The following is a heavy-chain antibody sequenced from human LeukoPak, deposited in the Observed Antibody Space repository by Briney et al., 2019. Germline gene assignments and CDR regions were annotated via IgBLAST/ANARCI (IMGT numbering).Heavy chain of an antibody. Sequence: GGSLRLSCAASGFTFDDYGMSWVRQAPGKGLEWVSSIKWDGGSTGYADSVKGRFTISRDNAKNSLYLQMNSLTAEDTALYYCARHLSGSYYTEYWGQGTLVTVSS. D-gene: IGHD1-26*01. CDR3: ARHLSGSYYTEY. CDR1: GFTFDDYG. J-gene: IGHJ4*02. V-gene: IGHV3-20*04. CDR2: IKWDGGST.